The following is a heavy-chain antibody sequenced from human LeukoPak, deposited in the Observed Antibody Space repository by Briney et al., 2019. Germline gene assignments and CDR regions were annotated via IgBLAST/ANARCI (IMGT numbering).Heavy chain of an antibody. CDR3: AKGYTVAGTNYFDY. D-gene: IGHD6-19*01. CDR2: ISGSGGST. Sequence: GGSLRLSCAASGFTFSSYAMRWVRQAPGKGLEWVSVISGSGGSTYYADSVKGRFTISRDNSKNTLYLQMNSLRAEDTAVYYCAKGYTVAGTNYFDYWGQGTLVTVSS. J-gene: IGHJ4*02. V-gene: IGHV3-23*01. CDR1: GFTFSSYA.